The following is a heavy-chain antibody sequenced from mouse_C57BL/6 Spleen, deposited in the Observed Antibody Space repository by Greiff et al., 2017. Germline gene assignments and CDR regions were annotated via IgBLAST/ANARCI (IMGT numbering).Heavy chain of an antibody. V-gene: IGHV1-64*01. Sequence: QVQLQQPGAELVKPGASVKLSCKASGYTFTSYWMHWVKQRPGQGLEWIGMIHPNSGSTNYNEKFKSKATLTVDKSSSTAYMQLSSLTSEDSAVYYCARVDDGYYGGDAMDYWGQGTSVTVSS. CDR1: GYTFTSYW. D-gene: IGHD2-3*01. CDR3: ARVDDGYYGGDAMDY. J-gene: IGHJ4*01. CDR2: IHPNSGST.